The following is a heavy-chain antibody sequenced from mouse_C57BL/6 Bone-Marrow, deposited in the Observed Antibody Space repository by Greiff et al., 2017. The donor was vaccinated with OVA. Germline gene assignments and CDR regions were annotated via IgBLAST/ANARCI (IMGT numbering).Heavy chain of an antibody. CDR1: GYTFTSYW. Sequence: QVQLQQPGAELVMPGASVKLSCKASGYTFTSYWMHWVKQRPGQGLEWIGEIDPSDSYTNYNQKFKGKSTLTVDKSSSTAYMQLSSLTSEDSAVYYCAREGFTTPYLDYWGQGTTLTVSS. CDR2: IDPSDSYT. J-gene: IGHJ2*01. CDR3: AREGFTTPYLDY. V-gene: IGHV1-69*01. D-gene: IGHD1-1*01.